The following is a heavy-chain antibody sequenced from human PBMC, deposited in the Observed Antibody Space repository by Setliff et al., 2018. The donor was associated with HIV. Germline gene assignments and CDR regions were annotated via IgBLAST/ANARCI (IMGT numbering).Heavy chain of an antibody. CDR2: IKQDGSEK. Sequence: PGESLKISCAASGFTFSSYWMSWVRQAPGKGLEWVANIKQDGSEKYYVDSVKGRFTISRDNAKNSLYLQMNSLRAEDTAVYYCARVPSYYNFWSGYYFDYWGQGTLVTVSS. D-gene: IGHD3-3*01. V-gene: IGHV3-7*01. J-gene: IGHJ4*02. CDR1: GFTFSSYW. CDR3: ARVPSYYNFWSGYYFDY.